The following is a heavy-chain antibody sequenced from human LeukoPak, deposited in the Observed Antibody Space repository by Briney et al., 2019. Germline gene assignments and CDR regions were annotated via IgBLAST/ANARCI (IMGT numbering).Heavy chain of an antibody. J-gene: IGHJ6*03. V-gene: IGHV4-59*01. Sequence: SETLSLTCTVSGGSSSSYYWSWIRQPPGKGLEWIGYIYYSGSTNYNPSLKSRVNISVDTSKNQFSLKLSSVTAADTAVYYCARSDRRYYYYMDVWGKGTTVTVSS. CDR3: ARSDRRYYYYMDV. CDR1: GGSSSSYY. CDR2: IYYSGST. D-gene: IGHD1-14*01.